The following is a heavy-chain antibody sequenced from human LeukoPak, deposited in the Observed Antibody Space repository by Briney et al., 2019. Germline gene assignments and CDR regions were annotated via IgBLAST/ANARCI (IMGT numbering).Heavy chain of an antibody. CDR2: ISAYNGNT. CDR1: GYTFTSYG. CDR3: ARAGKTYYYGTSVYYH. J-gene: IGHJ5*02. Sequence: GASVKVSCKASGYTFTSYGISWVRQAPGQGLEWMGWISAYNGNTNYAQKLQGRVTMTTDTSTNTAYMDLRSLRSDDTAVYYCARAGKTYYYGTSVYYHWGQGTLVTASS. V-gene: IGHV1-18*01. D-gene: IGHD3-22*01.